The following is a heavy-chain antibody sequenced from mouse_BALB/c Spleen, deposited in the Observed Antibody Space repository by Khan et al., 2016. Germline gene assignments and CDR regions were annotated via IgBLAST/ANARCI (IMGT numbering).Heavy chain of an antibody. CDR1: GFTFTDYY. V-gene: IGHV7-3*02. J-gene: IGHJ2*01. Sequence: EVELVESGGGLVQPGGSLRLSCATSGFTFTDYYMSWVRQPPGKALEWLGFIRNKANGYTTEYSASGKGRFTSSRDNSQRILYIQMKTMRAADSATYYCAIVDGYRYYFDYWGQGTTLTVSS. CDR3: AIVDGYRYYFDY. CDR2: IRNKANGYTT. D-gene: IGHD2-3*01.